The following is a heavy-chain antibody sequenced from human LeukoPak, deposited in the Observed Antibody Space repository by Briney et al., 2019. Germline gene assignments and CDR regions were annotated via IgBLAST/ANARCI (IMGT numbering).Heavy chain of an antibody. CDR2: ISYDGSNK. Sequence: PGGSLRLSCAASGFTFSSYGMHWVRQAPGKGLEWVAVISYDGSNKYYADSVKGRFTISRDNSKNTLYLQMNSPRAEDTAVYYCAAATGADYGDYGGDAFDIWGQGTMVTVSS. V-gene: IGHV3-30*03. D-gene: IGHD4-17*01. CDR3: AAATGADYGDYGGDAFDI. J-gene: IGHJ3*02. CDR1: GFTFSSYG.